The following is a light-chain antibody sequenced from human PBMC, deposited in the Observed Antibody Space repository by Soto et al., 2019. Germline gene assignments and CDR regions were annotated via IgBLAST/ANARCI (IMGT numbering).Light chain of an antibody. Sequence: EIVLTQSPGTLSLSPGETATLSCRASQTVNNDYLAWFQQRPGQAPRLLIFATSRRATDIPDRFSGSGSGTDSTLAIRRLQHEDFAVYYYHHFSYSPQTFGQGTQV. V-gene: IGKV3-20*01. CDR2: ATS. CDR3: HHFSYSPQT. J-gene: IGKJ1*01. CDR1: QTVNNDY.